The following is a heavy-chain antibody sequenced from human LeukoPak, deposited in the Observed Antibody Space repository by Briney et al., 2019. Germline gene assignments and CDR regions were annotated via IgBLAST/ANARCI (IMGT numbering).Heavy chain of an antibody. CDR1: GDSISRES. D-gene: IGHD1-1*01. CDR2: SYDSWRM. V-gene: IGHV4-4*08. J-gene: IGHJ2*01. Sequence: SETLSLTCTVSGDSISRESWSWIRQAPGKGLECIGYSYDSWRMNYNPSLQSRVTISLDTSKNRLSLQLNSVTAADTAVCYCARRIQLWSYWHFDLWGRGTLVTVTS. CDR3: ARRIQLWSYWHFDL.